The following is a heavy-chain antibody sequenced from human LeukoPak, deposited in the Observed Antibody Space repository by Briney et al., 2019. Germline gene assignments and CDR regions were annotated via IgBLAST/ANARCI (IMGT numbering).Heavy chain of an antibody. Sequence: PGGSLRLSCAASGFTFSSYGMSWVRQAPGKGLEWVSAISGSGDSTYYADSVKRRFTITRDNSKNTLYLQMNRLRAEDTAVYYCAKSSSWYDYWGQGTLVTVSS. V-gene: IGHV3-23*01. CDR2: ISGSGDST. D-gene: IGHD6-13*01. CDR1: GFTFSSYG. J-gene: IGHJ4*02. CDR3: AKSSSWYDY.